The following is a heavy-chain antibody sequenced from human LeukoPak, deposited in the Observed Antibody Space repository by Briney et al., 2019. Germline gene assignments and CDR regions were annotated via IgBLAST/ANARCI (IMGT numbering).Heavy chain of an antibody. Sequence: SLRLSCAASGFTFSNYWMIWVRQAPGKGLGWVGNIKQDGSEKRYADSVRGRFSISRDNAQTSLYLQMNSLRAEDTAVYYCARASDPWLQLTWGQGTLVTVSS. J-gene: IGHJ5*02. D-gene: IGHD5-24*01. CDR1: GFTFSNYW. CDR3: ARASDPWLQLT. V-gene: IGHV3-7*05. CDR2: IKQDGSEK.